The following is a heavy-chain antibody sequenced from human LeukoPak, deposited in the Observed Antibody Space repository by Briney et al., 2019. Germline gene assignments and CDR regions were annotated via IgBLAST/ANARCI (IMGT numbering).Heavy chain of an antibody. D-gene: IGHD2-15*01. CDR2: ISSSSSYT. CDR3: ARKWLYCSGGSCYYFDY. CDR1: GFTLSDYY. J-gene: IGHJ4*02. Sequence: GGSLRLSCAASGFTLSDYYMSWIRQAPGKGLEWVSYISSSSSYTNYADSVKGRFTISRDNAKNSLYLQMNSLRAEDTAVYYCARKWLYCSGGSCYYFDYWGQGTLVTVSS. V-gene: IGHV3-11*03.